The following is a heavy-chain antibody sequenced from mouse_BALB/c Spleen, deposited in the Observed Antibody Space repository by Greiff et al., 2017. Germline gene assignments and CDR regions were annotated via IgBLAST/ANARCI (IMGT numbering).Heavy chain of an antibody. D-gene: IGHD1-1*01. J-gene: IGHJ2*01. V-gene: IGHV1S137*01. CDR1: GYTFTDYA. CDR2: ISTYYGDA. Sequence: QVQLKQSGAELVRPGVSVKISCKGSGYTFTDYAMHWVKQSHAKSLEWIGVISTYYGDASYNQKFKGKATMTVDKSSSTAYMELARLTSEDSAIYYCARGYGSSRVYFDYWGQGTTLTVSS. CDR3: ARGYGSSRVYFDY.